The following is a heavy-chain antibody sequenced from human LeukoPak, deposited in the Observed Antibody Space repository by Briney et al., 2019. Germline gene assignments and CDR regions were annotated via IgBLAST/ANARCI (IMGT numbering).Heavy chain of an antibody. CDR3: ARMLYYDILTGYGYFMDV. CDR2: IYYSGST. V-gene: IGHV4-59*01. Sequence: SETLSLTCTVSGASISSYYWSWVRQPPGKGLEWIGYIYYSGSTNYNPSLKSRVTISVDMSKNQFSLKLSSVTAADTAVYYCARMLYYDILTGYGYFMDVWGKGTTVTVSS. CDR1: GASISSYY. D-gene: IGHD3-9*01. J-gene: IGHJ6*03.